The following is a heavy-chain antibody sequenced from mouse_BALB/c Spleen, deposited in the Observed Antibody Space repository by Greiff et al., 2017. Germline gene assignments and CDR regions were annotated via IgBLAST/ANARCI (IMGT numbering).Heavy chain of an antibody. J-gene: IGHJ2*01. CDR1: GYTFTSYW. CDR2: INPSTGYT. D-gene: IGHD1-1*01. V-gene: IGHV1-7*01. CDR3: ARGPYYGSSYYFDY. Sequence: QVQLKQSGAELAKPGASVKMSCKASGYTFTSYWMHWVKQRPGQGLEWIGYINPSTGYTEYNQKFKDKATLTADKSSSTAYMQLSSLTSEDSAVYYCARGPYYGSSYYFDYWGQGTTLTVSS.